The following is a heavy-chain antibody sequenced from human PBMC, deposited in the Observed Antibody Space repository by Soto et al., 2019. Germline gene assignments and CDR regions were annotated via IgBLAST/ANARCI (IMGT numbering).Heavy chain of an antibody. D-gene: IGHD2-2*01. CDR2: IYYTGTT. V-gene: IGHV4-31*03. CDR1: GGSINSGGYY. Sequence: SETLSLTCTVSGGSINSGGYYWNWIRQHPGKGLEWIGFIYYTGTTSYNPSLKSRVAISVDKSQNQFSLKLNSVTAADTAMYYCARYCYSTTCLSGFDYCGQGIQVTVSA. CDR3: ARYCYSTTCLSGFDY. J-gene: IGHJ4*02.